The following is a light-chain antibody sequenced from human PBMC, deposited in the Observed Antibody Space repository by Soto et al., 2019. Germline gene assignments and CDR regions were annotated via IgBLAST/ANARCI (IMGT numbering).Light chain of an antibody. CDR1: SSDIGTYKY. J-gene: IGLJ1*01. V-gene: IGLV2-14*01. CDR2: EVT. Sequence: QSALTQPASVSGSPGQSVTISCTGSSSDIGTYKYVSWYHHHPGKAPKLLIYEVTNRPSGVSDRFSGSKSGNTASLTISGLQADDEADYYCSSYAASFLRVFGSGTKLTVL. CDR3: SSYAASFLRV.